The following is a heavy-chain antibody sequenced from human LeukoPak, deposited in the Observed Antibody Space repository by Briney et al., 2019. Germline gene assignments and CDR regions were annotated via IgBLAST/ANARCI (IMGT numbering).Heavy chain of an antibody. D-gene: IGHD2/OR15-2a*01. Sequence: GGSLRLSCAASGFTFSSYAMHWVRQAPGKGLEWVAFIRFDGSNKYYADSVKGRFTISRDNSKNTLFLQLNSLRVEDTGVYYCATGRRDTFPTQDNCWGQGTLVTVSS. CDR3: ATGRRDTFPTQDNC. V-gene: IGHV3-30*02. CDR2: IRFDGSNK. J-gene: IGHJ4*02. CDR1: GFTFSSYA.